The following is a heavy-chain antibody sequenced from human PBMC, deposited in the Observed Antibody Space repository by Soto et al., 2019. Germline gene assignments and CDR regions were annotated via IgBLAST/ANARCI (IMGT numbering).Heavy chain of an antibody. CDR3: ARGDSTDCSNGVCSFFYNHDMDV. V-gene: IGHV1-2*04. Sequence: SVKVSCKASGYSFTDYHIHWVRQAPGQGLEWLGRINPKSGGTSTAQKFQGWVTMTTDTSISTDSMELTRLTSDDTAIYYCARGDSTDCSNGVCSFFYNHDMDVWGQATTVTVSS. CDR1: GYSFTDYH. CDR2: INPKSGGT. J-gene: IGHJ6*02. D-gene: IGHD2-8*01.